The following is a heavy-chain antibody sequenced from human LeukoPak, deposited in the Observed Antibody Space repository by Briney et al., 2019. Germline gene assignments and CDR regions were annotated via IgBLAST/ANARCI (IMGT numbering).Heavy chain of an antibody. Sequence: VESLKISCKGSGYSFTSYWIGWVRQIPGKGLEWMGIIYPGDSDTRYGPSFQGQVTISADKSISTAYLQWSSLKASDTAMYYCARHQLVGAVDYWGQGTLVTVSS. CDR1: GYSFTSYW. CDR2: IYPGDSDT. CDR3: ARHQLVGAVDY. J-gene: IGHJ4*02. V-gene: IGHV5-51*01. D-gene: IGHD2-15*01.